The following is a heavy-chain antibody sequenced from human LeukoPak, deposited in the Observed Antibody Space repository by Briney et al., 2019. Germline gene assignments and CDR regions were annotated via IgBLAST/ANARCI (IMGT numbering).Heavy chain of an antibody. J-gene: IGHJ6*02. CDR1: GFSLSTSGMC. CDR2: IDWDDDK. D-gene: IGHD5-18*01. CDR3: ARILGEYSYGSPKRSAYYYYYYGMDV. Sequence: SGPALVKPTQTLTLTCTFSGFSLSTSGMCVSWIRQPPRKALEWLARIDWDDDKYYSTSLKTRLTISKDTSKNQVVLTMTNMDPVDTATYYCARILGEYSYGSPKRSAYYYYYYGMDVWGQGTTVTVSS. V-gene: IGHV2-70*11.